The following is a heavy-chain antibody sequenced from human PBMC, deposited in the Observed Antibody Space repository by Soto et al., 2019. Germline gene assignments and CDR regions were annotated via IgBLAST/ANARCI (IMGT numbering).Heavy chain of an antibody. D-gene: IGHD6-19*01. CDR2: ISGSGGST. V-gene: IGHV3-23*01. Sequence: EVQLLESGGGLVQPGGSLRLSCAASGFTFSSYAMSWVRQAPGKGLEWVSAISGSGGSTYYADSVKGRFTISRDNSKNPLYLQMNSLRAEDTAVYYCAKSFYSSGWYWDYFDYWGQGTLVTVSS. CDR3: AKSFYSSGWYWDYFDY. J-gene: IGHJ4*02. CDR1: GFTFSSYA.